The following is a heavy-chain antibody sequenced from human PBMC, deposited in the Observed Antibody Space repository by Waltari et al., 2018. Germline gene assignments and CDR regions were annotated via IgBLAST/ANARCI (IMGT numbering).Heavy chain of an antibody. D-gene: IGHD2-15*01. CDR3: ARHHEPETPHNWFDP. Sequence: EVQLVQSGAEVKKPGESLKISCKGSGSSFTSYWIGWVRQMPGKGLEWMGIISPGDSDTRYSPSFQGQVTISADKSISTAYLQWSSLKASDTAMYYCARHHEPETPHNWFDPWGQGTLVTVSS. CDR1: GSSFTSYW. V-gene: IGHV5-51*01. CDR2: ISPGDSDT. J-gene: IGHJ5*02.